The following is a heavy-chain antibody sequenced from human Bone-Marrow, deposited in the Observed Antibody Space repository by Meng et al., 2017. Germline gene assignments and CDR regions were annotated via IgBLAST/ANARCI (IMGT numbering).Heavy chain of an antibody. Sequence: SETLSLTCAVYGGSFSGYYWSWIRQPPGKGLEWIGEINHSGSTNYNPSLKSRVTISVDTSKNQFSLKLSSVTAADTAVYYCAREWWEPRGHYYYYYGMDVWGQGTTVTVSS. J-gene: IGHJ6*02. D-gene: IGHD2-15*01. CDR2: INHSGST. V-gene: IGHV4-34*01. CDR1: GGSFSGYY. CDR3: AREWWEPRGHYYYYYGMDV.